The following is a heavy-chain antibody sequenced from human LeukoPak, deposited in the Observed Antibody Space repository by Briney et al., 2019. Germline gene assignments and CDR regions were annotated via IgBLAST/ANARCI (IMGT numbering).Heavy chain of an antibody. D-gene: IGHD6-13*01. CDR2: IYYSGST. Sequence: SETLSLTCTVSGGSISSSSYYWGWIRQPPGKGLEWIGSIYYSGSTNYNPSLKSRVTISVDTSKNQFSLKLSSVTAADTAVYYCARVLSPYGSSWYEGAYYYYGMDVWGQGTTVTVSS. CDR3: ARVLSPYGSSWYEGAYYYYGMDV. J-gene: IGHJ6*02. CDR1: GGSISSSSYY. V-gene: IGHV4-39*07.